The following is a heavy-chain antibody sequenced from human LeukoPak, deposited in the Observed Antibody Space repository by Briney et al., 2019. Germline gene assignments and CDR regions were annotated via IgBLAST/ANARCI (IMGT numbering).Heavy chain of an antibody. Sequence: GGSLRLSCAASGFTFSSYAMSWVRQAPGKGLEWVSSISGGGETTYYTDSAKGRFTISRDNSQNTLYLQMNSLRAEDTAVYYCARDYADYVGYFFFDYWGQGTLVTVSS. D-gene: IGHD4-17*01. J-gene: IGHJ4*02. V-gene: IGHV3-23*01. CDR3: ARDYADYVGYFFFDY. CDR2: ISGGGETT. CDR1: GFTFSSYA.